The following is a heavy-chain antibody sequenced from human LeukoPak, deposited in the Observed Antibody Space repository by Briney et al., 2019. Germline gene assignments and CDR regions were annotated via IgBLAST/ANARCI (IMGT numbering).Heavy chain of an antibody. CDR2: IYYSGST. V-gene: IGHV4-39*07. D-gene: IGHD6-13*01. CDR3: ARDHPDHWQLAPDWFDP. CDR1: GGSISSSSYY. Sequence: PSETLSLTCTVSGGSISSSSYYWGWIRQPPGKGLEWIGSIYYSGSTYYNPSLKSRVTISVDTSKNQFSLKLSSVTAADTAMYYCARDHPDHWQLAPDWFDPWGQGTLVTVSS. J-gene: IGHJ5*02.